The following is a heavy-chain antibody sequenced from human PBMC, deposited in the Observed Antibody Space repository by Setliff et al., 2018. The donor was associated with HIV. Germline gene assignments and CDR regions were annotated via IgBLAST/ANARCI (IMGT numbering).Heavy chain of an antibody. J-gene: IGHJ5*02. Sequence: GASVKVSCKASGYTFLNYGISWVRQTPGRGLEWMAWINVGNGNTKTARKFQGRVALTTDTSTSTAHMELRNLRSDDTAVYYCARDSGMGVVGTWRRLDPWGQGTLVTVSS. D-gene: IGHD6-19*01. CDR2: INVGNGNT. V-gene: IGHV1-18*01. CDR3: ARDSGMGVVGTWRRLDP. CDR1: GYTFLNYG.